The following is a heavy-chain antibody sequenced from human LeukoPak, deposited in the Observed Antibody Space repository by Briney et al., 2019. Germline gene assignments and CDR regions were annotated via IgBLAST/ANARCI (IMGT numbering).Heavy chain of an antibody. Sequence: GGSLRLSCAASGFTFSAHWMSWVRQAPGKGLEWVANIKEDGSEKYYVDSVKGRFTISRDIAKNSLYLQMNSLRAEDTAVYYCARDRPTHTYGSGSYSWFDPWGQGTLVTVSS. J-gene: IGHJ5*02. D-gene: IGHD3-10*01. CDR1: GFTFSAHW. CDR2: IKEDGSEK. V-gene: IGHV3-7*01. CDR3: ARDRPTHTYGSGSYSWFDP.